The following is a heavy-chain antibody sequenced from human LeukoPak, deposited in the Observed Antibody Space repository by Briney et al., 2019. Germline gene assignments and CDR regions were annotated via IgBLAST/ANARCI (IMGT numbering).Heavy chain of an antibody. CDR1: GYTFTGYY. Sequence: ASVKVSCKASGYTFTGYYMHWVRQAPGQGLEWMGWINPNSGGTNYAQKFQGRVTMTRDTSISTAYMELSRLRSDDTAVYYCARDEAAAMSYYYYYYYMDVWGKGTTVTVSS. CDR3: ARDEAAAMSYYYYYYYMDV. CDR2: INPNSGGT. J-gene: IGHJ6*03. V-gene: IGHV1-2*02. D-gene: IGHD2-2*01.